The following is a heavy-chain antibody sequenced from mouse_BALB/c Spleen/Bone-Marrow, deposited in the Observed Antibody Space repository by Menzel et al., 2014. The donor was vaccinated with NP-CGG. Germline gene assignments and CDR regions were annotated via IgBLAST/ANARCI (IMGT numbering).Heavy chain of an antibody. Sequence: VHLVELGPGLVAPSQSLSITCTVSGFSLTGYGVNWVRQPPGKGLEWLGMIWGDGSTDYNSALKSRLSISKDNSKSXVFLKMISLQTDDTARYYCARELGHYAMDYWGQGTSVTVSS. J-gene: IGHJ4*01. V-gene: IGHV2-6-7*01. CDR3: ARELGHYAMDY. CDR2: IWGDGST. D-gene: IGHD4-1*01. CDR1: GFSLTGYG.